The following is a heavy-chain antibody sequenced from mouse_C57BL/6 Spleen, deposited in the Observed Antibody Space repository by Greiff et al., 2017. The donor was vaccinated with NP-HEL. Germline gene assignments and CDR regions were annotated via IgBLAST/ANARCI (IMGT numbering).Heavy chain of an antibody. V-gene: IGHV1-64*01. CDR2: IHPNSGST. CDR3: ARRGDSSWYFDV. Sequence: QVQLQQPGAELVKPGASVKLSCKASGYTFTSYWMHWEKQRPGQGLEWIGMIHPNSGSTNYNEKFKSKATLTVDKSSSTAYMQLSSLTSEDSAVYYCARRGDSSWYFDVWGTGTTVTVSS. D-gene: IGHD1-3*01. CDR1: GYTFTSYW. J-gene: IGHJ1*03.